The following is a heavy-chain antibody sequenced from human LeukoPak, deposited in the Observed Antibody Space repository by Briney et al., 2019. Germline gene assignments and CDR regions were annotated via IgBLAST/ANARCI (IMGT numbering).Heavy chain of an antibody. Sequence: GGSLSLSCAASGFTFDDYAMHWVRQAPGKGLEWVSGISWNSGSIGYADSVKGRFTISRDNAKNSLYLQMNSLRAEDTALYYCAKDIRGSYGSVDYWGQGTLVTVSS. V-gene: IGHV3-9*01. J-gene: IGHJ4*02. CDR3: AKDIRGSYGSVDY. CDR2: ISWNSGSI. CDR1: GFTFDDYA. D-gene: IGHD5-18*01.